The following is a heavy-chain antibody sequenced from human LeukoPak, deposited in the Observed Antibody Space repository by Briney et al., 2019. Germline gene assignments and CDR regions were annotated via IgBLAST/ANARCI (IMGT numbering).Heavy chain of an antibody. CDR1: GGSISSGGYY. CDR2: IYHSGST. D-gene: IGHD1-1*01. Sequence: PSQTLSLTCTVSGGSISSGGYYWSWIRQPPGKGLEWIGYIYHSGSTYYNPSLKSRVTISVDRSKNQFSLKLSSVTAADTAVYYCARGSTGTGDPDYWGQGTLVTVSS. J-gene: IGHJ4*02. CDR3: ARGSTGTGDPDY. V-gene: IGHV4-30-2*01.